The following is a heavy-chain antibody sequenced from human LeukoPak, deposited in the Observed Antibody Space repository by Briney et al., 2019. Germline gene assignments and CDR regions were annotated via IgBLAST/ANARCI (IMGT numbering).Heavy chain of an antibody. V-gene: IGHV4-59*08. CDR1: GGSISGYY. CDR2: IYSSGST. CDR3: ARQRVVVPAAIAAEFDP. D-gene: IGHD2-2*01. Sequence: SETLSLTCTVSGGSISGYYWTWIRQPPGKGLEWIGYIYSSGSTNYNPSLKSRVTISVDTSKDQFSLRLSSVTAADTAVYYCARQRVVVPAAIAAEFDPWGQGTLVTVSS. J-gene: IGHJ5*02.